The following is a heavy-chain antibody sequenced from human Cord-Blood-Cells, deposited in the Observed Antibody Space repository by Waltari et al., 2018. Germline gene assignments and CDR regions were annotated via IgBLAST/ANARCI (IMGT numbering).Heavy chain of an antibody. CDR2: IYWNDDK. V-gene: IGHV2-5*01. CDR3: AHSGIPTSCDC. J-gene: IGHJ4*02. Sequence: QITLKESGPTLVKPTQTLTLTCTFSRFSLSTSGVGVGWIRQPPGKALEWLALIYWNDDKRYSPSLKSRRTITKDTSKNQVVLTMTNMDPVDTATYYCAHSGIPTSCDCWGQGTLATVSS. CDR1: RFSLSTSGVG.